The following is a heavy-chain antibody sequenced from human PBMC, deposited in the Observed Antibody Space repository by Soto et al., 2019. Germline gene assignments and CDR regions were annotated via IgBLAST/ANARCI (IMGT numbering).Heavy chain of an antibody. Sequence: ASVKVSCKASGYTFTGYYMHWVRQAPGQGLEWMGWINPNSGGTNYAQKFQGWVTMTRDTSISTAYMELSRLRSDDTAVYYCARASPYYDILTGYSPPSDWGQGTLVTVSS. CDR2: INPNSGGT. J-gene: IGHJ4*02. D-gene: IGHD3-9*01. CDR3: ARASPYYDILTGYSPPSD. V-gene: IGHV1-2*04. CDR1: GYTFTGYY.